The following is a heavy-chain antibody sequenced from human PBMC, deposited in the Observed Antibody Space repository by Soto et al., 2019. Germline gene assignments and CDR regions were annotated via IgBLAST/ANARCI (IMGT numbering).Heavy chain of an antibody. CDR2: IKEDGSGK. CDR1: GFTFSSYW. V-gene: IGHV3-7*03. J-gene: IGHJ5*02. D-gene: IGHD6-19*01. Sequence: PGGSLRLSCTASGFTFSSYWMSWVRQAPGKGLGWVANIKEDGSGKYYVDSVKGRLSISRDNARNSLYLQMNSLRVEDTAVYYCAKSSGGYVNYWLDPWGQGTLVTVSS. CDR3: AKSSGGYVNYWLDP.